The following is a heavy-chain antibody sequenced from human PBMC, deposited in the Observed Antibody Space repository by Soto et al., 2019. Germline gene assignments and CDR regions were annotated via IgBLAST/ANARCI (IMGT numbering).Heavy chain of an antibody. CDR3: ARGLNGYLHYFDY. Sequence: QVQLVQSGAEVKKPGASVKVSCKASGYTFSSYVVHWVRQAPGQRLEWMGWINAGNGNTKYSQKFQGRVTITRDTSASTAYMELSSLRSEDTAVYYCARGLNGYLHYFDYWGQGTLVTVSS. V-gene: IGHV1-3*01. CDR2: INAGNGNT. D-gene: IGHD5-18*01. CDR1: GYTFSSYV. J-gene: IGHJ4*02.